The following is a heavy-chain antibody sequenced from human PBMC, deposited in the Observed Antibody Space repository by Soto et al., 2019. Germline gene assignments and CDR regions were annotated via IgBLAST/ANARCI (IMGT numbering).Heavy chain of an antibody. J-gene: IGHJ4*02. CDR1: GGSISNYY. Sequence: PSETLSLTCTVSGGSISNYYWNWIRQSPGKGLEWIGYIYSSGSTHYNPSLQNRVTISIDTSKNQVSLKVNSVTAADTAVYYCARDHPPSSGVYSFPYWGKGTPLPVP. D-gene: IGHD2-15*01. V-gene: IGHV4-59*01. CDR2: IYSSGST. CDR3: ARDHPPSSGVYSFPY.